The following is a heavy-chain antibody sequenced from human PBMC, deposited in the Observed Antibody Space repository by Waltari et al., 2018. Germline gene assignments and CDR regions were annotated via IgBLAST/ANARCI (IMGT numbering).Heavy chain of an antibody. D-gene: IGHD6-6*01. CDR2: ISYDGSNK. V-gene: IGHV3-30*01. CDR1: GFTFSSYA. J-gene: IGHJ4*02. Sequence: QVQLVESGGGVVQPGRSLRLSCAASGFTFSSYAMHWVRQAPGKVLEWVAGISYDGSNKYYADSVKGRFTISRDNSKNTLYLQMNSLRAEDTAVYYCARWGTSSSSPLDYWGQGTLVTVSS. CDR3: ARWGTSSSSPLDY.